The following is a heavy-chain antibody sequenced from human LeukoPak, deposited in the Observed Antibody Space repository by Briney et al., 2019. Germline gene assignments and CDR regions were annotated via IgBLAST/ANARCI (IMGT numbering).Heavy chain of an antibody. CDR3: TTCTGGSCYSDY. CDR2: IKSKTTGETT. J-gene: IGHJ4*02. V-gene: IGHV3-15*01. Sequence: GGSLRLSCAASGFSFSNAWMSWVRQAPGKGLEWVGRIKSKTTGETTDFAAPVKGRFTISRDDSKNTLYLQMNSLKIEDTAVYYCTTCTGGSCYSDYWGQGTLVIVSS. D-gene: IGHD2-15*01. CDR1: GFSFSNAW.